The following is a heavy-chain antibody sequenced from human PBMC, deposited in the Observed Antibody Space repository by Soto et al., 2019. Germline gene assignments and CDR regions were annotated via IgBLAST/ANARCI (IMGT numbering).Heavy chain of an antibody. CDR3: ARGATGFDY. D-gene: IGHD3-9*01. CDR1: GYTFTNFG. J-gene: IGHJ4*02. CDR2: ISAYNGNT. V-gene: IGHV1-18*01. Sequence: ASVKVSCKASGYTFTNFGISWVRQAPGQGLEWMGWISAYNGNTNYAQNFQGRVTMTTDTSTSTAYMELRNLRSDDTAVYYCARGATGFDYWGQGTLVTVSS.